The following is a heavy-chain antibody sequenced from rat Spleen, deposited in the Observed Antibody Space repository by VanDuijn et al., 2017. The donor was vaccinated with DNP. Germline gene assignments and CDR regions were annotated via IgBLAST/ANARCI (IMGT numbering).Heavy chain of an antibody. J-gene: IGHJ2*01. CDR1: GLSLASDS. V-gene: IGHV2-47*01. D-gene: IGHD5-1*01. CDR2: IWNNGGT. Sequence: QVQLKESGPGLVQPSQTLSLACTVSGLSLASDSVSWIRQPPGKGLEWMGVIWNNGGTDDNSAFKSRLSISRDTSRSQVFLKMSSLQTEDTAMYFCARLGEYWGQGVMVTVSS. CDR3: ARLGEY.